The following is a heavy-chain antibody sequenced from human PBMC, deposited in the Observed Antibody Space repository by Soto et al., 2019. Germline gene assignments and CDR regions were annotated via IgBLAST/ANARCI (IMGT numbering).Heavy chain of an antibody. V-gene: IGHV1-3*01. CDR1: GYTFTSYA. Sequence: ASVKVSCKASGYTFTSYAIHWVRQAPGQRLEWMGWINAGNGNTKYSQKFQGRVTIIRDTSATTAYMELSSLRSEDTAVYYCARESELRYFDWLRTDGMDVWGQGTTVTVSS. CDR2: INAGNGNT. J-gene: IGHJ6*02. D-gene: IGHD3-9*01. CDR3: ARESELRYFDWLRTDGMDV.